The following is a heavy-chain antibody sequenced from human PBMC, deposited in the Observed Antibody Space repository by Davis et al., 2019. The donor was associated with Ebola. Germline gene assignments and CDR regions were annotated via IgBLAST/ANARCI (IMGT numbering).Heavy chain of an antibody. V-gene: IGHV1-18*01. CDR2: ISAYNGNT. D-gene: IGHD1-20*01. CDR3: ARDNWNQRRAFDI. CDR1: GYTFTSYH. Sequence: ASVKVSCKASGYTFTSYHINWVRQATGQGLEWMGWISAYNGNTNYAQKLQGRVTMTTDTSTSTAYMELRSLRSDDTAVYYCARDNWNQRRAFDIWGQGTMVTVSS. J-gene: IGHJ3*02.